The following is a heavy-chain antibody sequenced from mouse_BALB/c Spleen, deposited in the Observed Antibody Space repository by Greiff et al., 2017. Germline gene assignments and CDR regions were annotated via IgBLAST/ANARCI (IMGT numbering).Heavy chain of an antibody. CDR3: ARGYEDSWFAY. V-gene: IGHV1S137*01. CDR2: ISTYYGDA. CDR1: GYTFTDYA. D-gene: IGHD2-2*01. Sequence: VQLQQSGAELVRPGVSVKISCKGSGYTFTDYAMHWVKQSHAKSLEWIGVISTYYGDASYNQKFKGKATMTVDKSSSTAYMELARLTSEDSAIYYCARGYEDSWFAYWGQGTLVTVSA. J-gene: IGHJ3*01.